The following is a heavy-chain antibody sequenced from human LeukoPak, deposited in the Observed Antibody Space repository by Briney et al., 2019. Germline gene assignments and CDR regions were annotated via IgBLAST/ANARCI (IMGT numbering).Heavy chain of an antibody. CDR1: GFTFSSYA. V-gene: IGHV3-23*01. Sequence: PGGSLRLSCAASGFTFSSYAMSWVRQAPGKGLEWVSAISGSGGSTYYADSVKGRFTISRDNSKNTLYLQMNSLRAEDTAVYYCANVRSGYSSELWVGHPLQFDPWGQGTLVTVSS. CDR2: ISGSGGST. CDR3: ANVRSGYSSELWVGHPLQFDP. J-gene: IGHJ5*02. D-gene: IGHD6-19*01.